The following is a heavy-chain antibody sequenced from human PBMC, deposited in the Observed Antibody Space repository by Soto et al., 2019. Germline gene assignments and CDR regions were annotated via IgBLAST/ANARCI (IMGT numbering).Heavy chain of an antibody. J-gene: IGHJ6*02. CDR2: VSYDGSNK. D-gene: IGHD3-3*01. CDR1: GFTFSSSG. Sequence: PGGSLSLSCAASGFTFSSSGLHGVRDSPGQELVRGSGVSYDGSNKFYADSVKGRFTISRDNFRNTLYLQMNSLRAEDTAVYYCARDPPYYDFWSGYYVGYYYYGMDVWGQGTTVTVSS. CDR3: ARDPPYYDFWSGYYVGYYYYGMDV. V-gene: IGHV3-30*03.